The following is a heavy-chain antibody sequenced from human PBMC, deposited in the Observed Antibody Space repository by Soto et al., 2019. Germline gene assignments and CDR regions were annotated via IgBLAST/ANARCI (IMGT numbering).Heavy chain of an antibody. J-gene: IGHJ4*02. Sequence: SETLSLTCTVSGGSISSYYWSWIRQPPGKGLEWIGYIYYSGSTNYNPSLKSRVTISVDTSKNQFSLKLNSVTAADTAVYYCARARGTYLVGFHFWGQGNLVTVXX. CDR2: IYYSGST. V-gene: IGHV4-59*01. CDR1: GGSISSYY. D-gene: IGHD1-26*01. CDR3: ARARGTYLVGFHF.